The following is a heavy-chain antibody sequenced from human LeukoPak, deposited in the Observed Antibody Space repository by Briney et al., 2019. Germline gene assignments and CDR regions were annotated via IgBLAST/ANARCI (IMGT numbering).Heavy chain of an antibody. Sequence: PGGSLRLSCAASGFTFSDYYMSWIRQAPGKGLEWVSYISSSSSYTNYADSVKGRFTISRDNAKNSLYLQMNSLRAEDTAVYYCARGEPAAMVEYFQHWGQGTLVTVSS. CDR2: ISSSSSYT. D-gene: IGHD2-2*01. CDR3: ARGEPAAMVEYFQH. J-gene: IGHJ1*01. V-gene: IGHV3-11*06. CDR1: GFTFSDYY.